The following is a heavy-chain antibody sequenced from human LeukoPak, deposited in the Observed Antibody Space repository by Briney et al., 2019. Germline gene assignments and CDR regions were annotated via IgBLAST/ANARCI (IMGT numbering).Heavy chain of an antibody. J-gene: IGHJ6*02. V-gene: IGHV3-23*01. CDR2: ISGSGGST. D-gene: IGHD6-13*01. Sequence: GGSLRLSCAASGFTFSSYAMSWVRQAPGKGLEWASAISGSGGSTYYADSVKGRFTISRDNSKNTLYLQMNSLRAEDTAVYYCAKADGSSFTREGYYGMDVWGQGTTVTVSS. CDR3: AKADGSSFTREGYYGMDV. CDR1: GFTFSSYA.